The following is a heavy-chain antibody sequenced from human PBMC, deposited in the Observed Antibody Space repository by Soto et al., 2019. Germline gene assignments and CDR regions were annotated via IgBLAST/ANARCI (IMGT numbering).Heavy chain of an antibody. CDR2: IYYSGST. Sequence: NPSETLSLTCTVSGGSISSGDYYWSWIRQPPGKGLEWIGYIYYSGSTYYNPSLKSRVTISVDTSKNQFSLKLSSVTAADTAVYYCARETGGSVSGVVIIPHFDYWGQGTLVTVSS. CDR3: ARETGGSVSGVVIIPHFDY. V-gene: IGHV4-30-4*01. D-gene: IGHD3-3*01. J-gene: IGHJ4*02. CDR1: GGSISSGDYY.